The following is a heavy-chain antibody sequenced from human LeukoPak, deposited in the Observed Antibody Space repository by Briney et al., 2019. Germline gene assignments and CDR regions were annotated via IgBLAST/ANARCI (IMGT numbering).Heavy chain of an antibody. J-gene: IGHJ3*02. CDR1: GFRFGGFW. Sequence: GGSLRLSCEASGFRFGGFWMNWVRQAPGKGPERVANINQDGSETPYVDSVKGRFTISRDNAKNSLYLQMNSLRVEDTAVYYCTRDVREAYYIWGHGTIFTVSS. CDR2: INQDGSET. CDR3: TRDVREAYYI. V-gene: IGHV3-7*01. D-gene: IGHD3-10*01.